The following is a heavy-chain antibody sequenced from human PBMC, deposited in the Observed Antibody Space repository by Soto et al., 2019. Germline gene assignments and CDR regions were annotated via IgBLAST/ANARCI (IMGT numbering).Heavy chain of an antibody. V-gene: IGHV2-5*02. CDR1: WFSPSTRGGG. Sequence: SWPSLVEPPQTLPLTCPLSWFSPSTRGGGGGWIPPPPGKALEWLALIYWDDDKRYSPSLKSRLTITKDTSKNQVVLTMTNMDPVDTATYYCAHTVNYYDSSGVDFWGQGTLVTVSS. D-gene: IGHD3-22*01. CDR2: IYWDDDK. CDR3: AHTVNYYDSSGVDF. J-gene: IGHJ4*02.